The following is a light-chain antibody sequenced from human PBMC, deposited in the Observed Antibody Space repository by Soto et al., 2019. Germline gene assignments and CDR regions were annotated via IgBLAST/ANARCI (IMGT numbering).Light chain of an antibody. J-gene: IGLJ2*01. V-gene: IGLV2-11*01. Sequence: QSALTQPASVSGSPGQSITISCTGTSSDVGGFTYVSWYQQHPGKAPKLIIYDVTKRPSGVPDRFSGSKSGNTASLIISGLQAADEAEYYCCCCSYAGSSSFRVLFGGGTQLTVL. CDR3: CSYAGSSSFRVL. CDR1: SSDVGGFTY. CDR2: DVT.